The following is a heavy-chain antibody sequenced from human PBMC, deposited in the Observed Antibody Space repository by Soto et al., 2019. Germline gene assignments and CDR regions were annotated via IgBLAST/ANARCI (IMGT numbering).Heavy chain of an antibody. CDR2: ISGSGGST. Sequence: PGGSLRLSCAASGFTFSSYAMSWARQAPGKGLEWVSAISGSGGSTYYADSVKGRFTISRDNSKNTLYLQMNSLRAEDTAVYYSAKDHDYYGSGSPPYYFDYWGQGTLVTVSS. D-gene: IGHD3-10*01. CDR3: AKDHDYYGSGSPPYYFDY. J-gene: IGHJ4*02. V-gene: IGHV3-23*01. CDR1: GFTFSSYA.